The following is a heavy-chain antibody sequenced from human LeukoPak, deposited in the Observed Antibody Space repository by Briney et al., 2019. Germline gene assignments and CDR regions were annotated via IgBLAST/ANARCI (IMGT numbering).Heavy chain of an antibody. D-gene: IGHD6-13*01. J-gene: IGHJ6*03. V-gene: IGHV1-69*13. CDR1: GYTFTSYG. CDR2: IIPIFGTA. Sequence: GASVKVSCKASGYTFTSYGISWVRQAPGQGLEWMGGIIPIFGTANYAQKFQGRATITADESTSTAYMELSSLRSEDTAVYYCARGIAAAGNSYYYYYYYMDVWGEGTTVTISS. CDR3: ARGIAAAGNSYYYYYYYMDV.